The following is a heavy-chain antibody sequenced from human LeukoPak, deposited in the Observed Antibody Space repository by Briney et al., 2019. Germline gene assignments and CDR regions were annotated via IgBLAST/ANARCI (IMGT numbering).Heavy chain of an antibody. Sequence: SETLSLTCTVSGGSISSSSYYWGWIRQPPGKGLEWIGSIYYSGSTYYNPSLKSRVTISVDTSKNQFSLKLNSVTAADTAVYYCARGGGLGHDYSYMDVWGKGTTVTISS. V-gene: IGHV4-39*07. J-gene: IGHJ6*03. CDR1: GGSISSSSYY. CDR2: IYYSGST. CDR3: ARGGGLGHDYSYMDV. D-gene: IGHD3-16*01.